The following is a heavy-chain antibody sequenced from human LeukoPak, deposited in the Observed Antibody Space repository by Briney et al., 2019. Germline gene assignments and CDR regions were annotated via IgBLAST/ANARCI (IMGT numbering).Heavy chain of an antibody. CDR1: GFTFSSYS. D-gene: IGHD3-10*01. CDR3: AKSRGTYYYGSGSYYIPDDY. V-gene: IGHV3-48*02. CDR2: ISSSSSTI. J-gene: IGHJ4*02. Sequence: GGSLRLSCAASGFTFSSYSMNWVRQAPGKGLEWVSYISSSSSTIYYADSVKGRFTISRDNAKNSLYLQMNSLRDEDTAVYYCAKSRGTYYYGSGSYYIPDDYWGQGTLVTVSS.